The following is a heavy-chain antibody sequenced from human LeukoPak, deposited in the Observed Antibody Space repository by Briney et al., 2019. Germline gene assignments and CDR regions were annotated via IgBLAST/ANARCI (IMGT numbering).Heavy chain of an antibody. CDR2: MNPNSGNT. V-gene: IGHV1-8*01. D-gene: IGHD3-3*02. Sequence: ASVKVSCTASGYTFTSLDINLGREATGQGLEWMGWMNPNSGNTGYAQKFQGRVTMTRNTSISTAYMELSSLRSEDTAVYYCARGSPVSSFCFFSWGQGTLVTVSS. J-gene: IGHJ5*02. CDR1: GYTFTSLD. CDR3: ARGSPVSSFCFFS.